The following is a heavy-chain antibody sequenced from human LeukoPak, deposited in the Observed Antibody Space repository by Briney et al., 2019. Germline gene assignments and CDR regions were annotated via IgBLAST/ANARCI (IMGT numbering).Heavy chain of an antibody. CDR2: IDPNSGGT. J-gene: IGHJ4*02. Sequence: ASVKVSCKASGYTFTGYYMHWVRQAPGQGLEWMGLIDPNSGGTNYAQKFQGWVTMTRDTSISTAYMELSRLRSDDTAVYYCARDSDDYGDYTLDYWGQGTLVTVSS. CDR3: ARDSDDYGDYTLDY. V-gene: IGHV1-2*04. D-gene: IGHD4-17*01. CDR1: GYTFTGYY.